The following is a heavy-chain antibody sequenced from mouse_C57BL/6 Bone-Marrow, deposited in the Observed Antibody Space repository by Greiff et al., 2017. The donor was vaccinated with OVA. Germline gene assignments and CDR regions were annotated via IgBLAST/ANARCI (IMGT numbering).Heavy chain of an antibody. CDR1: GYTFTSYW. Sequence: QVQLQQPGAELVKPGASVKMSCKASGYTFTSYWITWVKQRPGQGLEWIGDIYPGSGSTNYNEKFKSKATLTVDTSSSTAYMQLSSLTSEDSAVYYCASQMPITTVVRYFDVWGTGTTVTVSS. V-gene: IGHV1-55*01. D-gene: IGHD1-1*01. J-gene: IGHJ1*03. CDR3: ASQMPITTVVRYFDV. CDR2: IYPGSGST.